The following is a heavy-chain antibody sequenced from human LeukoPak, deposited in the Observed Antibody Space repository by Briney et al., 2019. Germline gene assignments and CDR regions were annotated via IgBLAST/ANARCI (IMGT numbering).Heavy chain of an antibody. D-gene: IGHD3-3*01. CDR2: ISHTGTT. V-gene: IGHV4-34*01. Sequence: SSETLSLTCGVSGGSFSGHYWSWIRQPPGKGLEWIGEISHTGTTHSNPSLKSRVTISVDTSKNQFSLNLSSVTAADTAVYYCARSTYYDFWSGYYNEAPFDYWGQGTLVTVSS. CDR3: ARSTYYDFWSGYYNEAPFDY. J-gene: IGHJ4*02. CDR1: GGSFSGHY.